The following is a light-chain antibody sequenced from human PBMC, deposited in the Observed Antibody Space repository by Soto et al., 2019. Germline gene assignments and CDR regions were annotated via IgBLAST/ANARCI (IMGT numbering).Light chain of an antibody. V-gene: IGLV2-8*01. CDR3: SSYAGSSYV. J-gene: IGLJ1*01. CDR2: EVN. CDR1: SSDVGGYNY. Sequence: QSVLTQPPSASGSPGQSVAISCTGTSSDVGGYNYVSWYQQHPGKAPKLMIYEVNKRPSGVPDRFSGSKSGNTASLTVSGLQAEDEADYYGSSYAGSSYVFGTGTKLTVL.